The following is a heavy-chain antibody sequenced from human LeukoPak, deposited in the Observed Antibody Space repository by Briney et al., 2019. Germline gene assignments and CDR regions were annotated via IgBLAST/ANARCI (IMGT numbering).Heavy chain of an antibody. Sequence: GGSLRLSCAASGLTFSSHWMHWVRQAPGKGLVWVSRITNDGSSTTYADSVKGRFTISRDNAKNMLYLQVNSLRAEDTAVYYCANERGYNYGYSFDYWGQGTLVTVSS. V-gene: IGHV3-74*01. CDR1: GLTFSSHW. J-gene: IGHJ4*02. CDR3: ANERGYNYGYSFDY. CDR2: ITNDGSST. D-gene: IGHD5-18*01.